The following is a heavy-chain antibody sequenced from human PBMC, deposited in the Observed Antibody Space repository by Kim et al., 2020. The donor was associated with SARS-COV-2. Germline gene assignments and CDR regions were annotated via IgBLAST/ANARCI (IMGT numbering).Heavy chain of an antibody. CDR2: MKPTSGNT. CDR3: ARDYGGDSGWFDP. D-gene: IGHD2-21*02. J-gene: IGHJ5*02. V-gene: IGHV1-8*01. CDR1: GYTFTSYD. Sequence: ASVKVSCKASGYTFTSYDLNWVRQAPGQGLEWVGWMKPTSGNTGYAQKLQGRVTLTRDTSTSTAYMELSSLRSEDTVVYYCARDYGGDSGWFDPWGQGTLVIVSS.